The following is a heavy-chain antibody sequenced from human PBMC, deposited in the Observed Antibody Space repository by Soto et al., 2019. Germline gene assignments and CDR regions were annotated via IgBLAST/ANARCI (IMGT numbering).Heavy chain of an antibody. D-gene: IGHD6-19*01. CDR1: GVRFSIYS. Sequence: EVQLVETGGNLVQPGGSLRLSCAASGVRFSIYSMNWVRQAPGKGLEWSAYITSDTKTIKYADSVKGRFTISRDNDNNLVYLYMNSLRDEDTAVYYCARSVEGHFDYWGQGTVVTVSA. CDR2: ITSDTKTI. V-gene: IGHV3-48*02. J-gene: IGHJ4*02. CDR3: ARSVEGHFDY.